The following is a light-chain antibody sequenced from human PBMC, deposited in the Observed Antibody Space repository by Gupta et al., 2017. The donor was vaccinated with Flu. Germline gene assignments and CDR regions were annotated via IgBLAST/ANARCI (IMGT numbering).Light chain of an antibody. J-gene: IGLJ2*01. CDR2: EDN. Sequence: QSLLTPPPAESAAPGQEVTSSCPGSRSNIGHNYVSWYQQLPGTAPKLLIYEDNKRPSGIPDRFSGSKSGTSATLNITGLQAGDEADYYCGSWDSSRRGVVFGGGTKLTVL. V-gene: IGLV1-51*02. CDR1: RSNIGHNY. CDR3: GSWDSSRRGVV.